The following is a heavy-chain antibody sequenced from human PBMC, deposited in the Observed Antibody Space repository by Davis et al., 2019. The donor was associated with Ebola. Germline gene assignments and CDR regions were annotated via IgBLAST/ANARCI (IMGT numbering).Heavy chain of an antibody. V-gene: IGHV1-3*01. CDR3: ARVHHTNYYMDV. CDR1: VGTFSSYA. CDR2: INAGNGNT. J-gene: IGHJ6*03. D-gene: IGHD1-1*01. Sequence: ASVTVSCKASVGTFSSYAISWVRQAPGQGLEWMGWINAGNGNTKYSQKFQGRVTITRDTSASTAYMELSSLRSEDTAVYYCARVHHTNYYMDVWGKGTTVTVSS.